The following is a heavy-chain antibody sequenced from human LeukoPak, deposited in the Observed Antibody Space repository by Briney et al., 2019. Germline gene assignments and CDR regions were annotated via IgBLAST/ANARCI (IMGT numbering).Heavy chain of an antibody. CDR1: GGTISRYY. D-gene: IGHD1-26*01. J-gene: IGHJ3*02. CDR3: ARDRRRDLLHAFDI. CDR2: IDYSGST. Sequence: AETLCLTCTVSGGTISRYYWSWIRQPPGKGLEWIAYIDYSGSTNYNRRLKSRLAISLDASKNQFSLQLSSVTAADTAVYYCARDRRRDLLHAFDIWGQGTIVADPS. V-gene: IGHV4-59*01.